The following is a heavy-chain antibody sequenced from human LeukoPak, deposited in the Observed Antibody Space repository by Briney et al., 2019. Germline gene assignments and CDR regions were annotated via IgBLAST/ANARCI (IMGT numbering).Heavy chain of an antibody. V-gene: IGHV3-64D*06. J-gene: IGHJ4*02. CDR2: ISHDGGNT. CDR1: GFTFSNYA. CDR3: VKAAGSWYGYFDY. Sequence: PGGSLRLSCSASGFTFSNYAIHWVRQAPGQGLEYVSTISHDGGNTNYADSVKGRFTISRDNSKNTLYLQMSSLRAEDTAVYYCVKAAGSWYGYFDYWGQGTMVTVSS. D-gene: IGHD6-13*01.